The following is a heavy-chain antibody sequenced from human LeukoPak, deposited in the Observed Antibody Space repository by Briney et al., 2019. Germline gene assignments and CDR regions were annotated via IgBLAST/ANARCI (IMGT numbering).Heavy chain of an antibody. Sequence: PSETLSLTCTVSGGSVSRDNYSWSWIRQPPGKGLEWIGYIYYSGSTKYNPSLKSRVSTSVDTSKNQFSLKLNSVTAADTAVYYCASSNTGSYNDAFDIWGQGTMVTVSS. CDR3: ASSNTGSYNDAFDI. CDR2: IYYSGST. D-gene: IGHD1-26*01. CDR1: GGSVSRDNYS. V-gene: IGHV4-61*01. J-gene: IGHJ3*02.